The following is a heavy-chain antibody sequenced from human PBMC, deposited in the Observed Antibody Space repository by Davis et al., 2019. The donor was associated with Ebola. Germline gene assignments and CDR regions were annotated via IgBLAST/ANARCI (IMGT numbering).Heavy chain of an antibody. CDR3: ARNTPESGYYYYYMDV. Sequence: ASVKVSCKASGYTFTGYYMHWVRQAPGQRLEWMGWIDGGNGNTKYSQKFQVRVTITRDTSASTAYMELSSLRSDDTAVYYCARNTPESGYYYYYMDVWGTGTTVTVSS. CDR2: IDGGNGNT. CDR1: GYTFTGYY. D-gene: IGHD2-15*01. V-gene: IGHV1-3*01. J-gene: IGHJ6*03.